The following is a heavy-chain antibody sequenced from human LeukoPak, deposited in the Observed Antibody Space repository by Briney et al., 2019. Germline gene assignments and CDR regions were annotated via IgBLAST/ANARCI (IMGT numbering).Heavy chain of an antibody. V-gene: IGHV3-43*02. CDR2: ISGDGGST. CDR3: ATGGAKGYSSSWSSFDY. Sequence: GGSLRLSCAAPGFMFHDYAIHWVRQAPGKGLEWVSLISGDGGSTFYADSVKGRFTISRDNSKNTLYLEMNSLRTEDTAVFYCATGGAKGYSSSWSSFDYWGQGTLVTVSS. CDR1: GFMFHDYA. J-gene: IGHJ4*02. D-gene: IGHD6-13*01.